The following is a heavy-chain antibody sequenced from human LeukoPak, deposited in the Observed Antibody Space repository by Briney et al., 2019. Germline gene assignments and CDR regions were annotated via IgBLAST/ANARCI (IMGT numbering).Heavy chain of an antibody. CDR1: GGSLSNYG. V-gene: IGHV1-69*04. CDR3: ARANVSSGYLFDI. Sequence: SVKVSCKASGGSLSNYGINWVRQAPGQGLGWMGRIIPILGIANYAQKFQGRVTIIADKSTGTTYMDLSSLRSEDTAVYYCARANVSSGYLFDIWGQGTMVTVSS. J-gene: IGHJ3*02. CDR2: IIPILGIA. D-gene: IGHD3-22*01.